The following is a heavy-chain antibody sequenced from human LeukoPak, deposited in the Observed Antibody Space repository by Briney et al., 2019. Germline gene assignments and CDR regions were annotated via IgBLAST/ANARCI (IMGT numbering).Heavy chain of an antibody. D-gene: IGHD3-10*01. Sequence: PGGSLRLSCAASGFTFSSYSMNWVRQAPGKGLEWVSGISWNSGSIGYADSVKGRFTISRDNAKNSLYLQMNSLRAEDTALYYCAKASRIPLLWFGEASNGMDVWGQGTTVTVSS. V-gene: IGHV3-9*01. CDR1: GFTFSSYS. CDR3: AKASRIPLLWFGEASNGMDV. J-gene: IGHJ6*02. CDR2: ISWNSGSI.